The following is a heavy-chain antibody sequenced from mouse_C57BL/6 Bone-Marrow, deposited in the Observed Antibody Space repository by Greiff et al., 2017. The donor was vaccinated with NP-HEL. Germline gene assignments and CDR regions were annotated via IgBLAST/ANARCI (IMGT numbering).Heavy chain of an antibody. V-gene: IGHV1-64*01. D-gene: IGHD2-2*01. CDR3: ARRRQGYPFAY. CDR2: IHPNSGST. Sequence: QVQLQQSGAELVKPGASVKLSCKASGYTFTSYWMHWVKQRPGQGLEWIGMIHPNSGSTNYNEKFKSKATLTVDKSSSTAYMQLSSLTSEDSAVYYCARRRQGYPFAYWGQGTLVTVSA. CDR1: GYTFTSYW. J-gene: IGHJ3*01.